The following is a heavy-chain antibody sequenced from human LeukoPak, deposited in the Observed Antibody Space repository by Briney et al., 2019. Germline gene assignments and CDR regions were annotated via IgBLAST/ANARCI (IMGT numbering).Heavy chain of an antibody. J-gene: IGHJ3*02. Sequence: ASVKVSCTASGYTFTSYAMHWVRQAPGQRLEWMGWINAGNGNTKYSQKFQGRVTITRDTSASTAYMELSSLRSEDTAVYYCARDCSSTSCYRAFDIWGQGTMVTVSS. D-gene: IGHD2-2*02. CDR3: ARDCSSTSCYRAFDI. CDR2: INAGNGNT. CDR1: GYTFTSYA. V-gene: IGHV1-3*01.